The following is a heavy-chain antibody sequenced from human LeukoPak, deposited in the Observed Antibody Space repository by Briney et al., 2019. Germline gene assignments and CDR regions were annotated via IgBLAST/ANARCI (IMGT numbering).Heavy chain of an antibody. D-gene: IGHD4-23*01. Sequence: SGPALVKPTQTLTLTCTFSGFSLSTSGMCVSWIRQPPGKALEWLARIDWDDDKYYSTSLKTRLTISKDTSKNQVVLTMTNMDPVDTATYYCARIGARGGNSFDAFDIWGQGTMVTVSS. CDR1: GFSLSTSGMC. V-gene: IGHV2-70*11. CDR3: ARIGARGGNSFDAFDI. J-gene: IGHJ3*02. CDR2: IDWDDDK.